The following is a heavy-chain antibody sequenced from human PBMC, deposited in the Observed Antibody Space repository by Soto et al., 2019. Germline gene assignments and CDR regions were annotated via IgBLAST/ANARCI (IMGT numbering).Heavy chain of an antibody. CDR1: GGTFSSYA. CDR2: IIPIFGTA. CDR3: ARREHTRGDDY. D-gene: IGHD3-3*01. J-gene: IGHJ4*02. V-gene: IGHV1-69*01. Sequence: QVQLVQSEAEVKKPGSSVKVSCKASGGTFSSYAISWVRQARGQGLEWMGGIIPIFGTANYAQKFQGRVTITADESTSTAYMELSSLRSEDTAVYYCARREHTRGDDYWGQGTLVSVSS.